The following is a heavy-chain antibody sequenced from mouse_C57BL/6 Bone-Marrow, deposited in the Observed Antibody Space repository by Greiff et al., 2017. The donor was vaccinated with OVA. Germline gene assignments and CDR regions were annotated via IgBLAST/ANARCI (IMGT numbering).Heavy chain of an antibody. CDR1: GYTFTSYG. D-gene: IGHD1-1*01. J-gene: IGHJ1*03. Sequence: VKLMESGAELARPGASVKLSCKASGYTFTSYGISWVKQSTGQGLEWIGEIYPRSGNTYYNEKFKGKATLTADKSSSTAYMELRSLTYEDSAVYYCARGDYYGSSLHWYFDVWGTGTTVTVSS. CDR3: ARGDYYGSSLHWYFDV. V-gene: IGHV1-81*01. CDR2: IYPRSGNT.